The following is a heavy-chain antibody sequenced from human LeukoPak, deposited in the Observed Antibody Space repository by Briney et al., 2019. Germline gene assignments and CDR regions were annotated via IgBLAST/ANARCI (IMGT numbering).Heavy chain of an antibody. D-gene: IGHD6-19*01. J-gene: IGHJ5*02. CDR2: IYYSGST. Sequence: SETLSLTCTVSGGSISSYYWSWIRQPPGKGLEWIGYIYYSGSTYYNPSLKSRVTISVDTSKNQFSLKLSSVTAADTAVYYCARVGIAVAGNGGWFDPWGQGTLVTVSS. CDR3: ARVGIAVAGNGGWFDP. V-gene: IGHV4-59*12. CDR1: GGSISSYY.